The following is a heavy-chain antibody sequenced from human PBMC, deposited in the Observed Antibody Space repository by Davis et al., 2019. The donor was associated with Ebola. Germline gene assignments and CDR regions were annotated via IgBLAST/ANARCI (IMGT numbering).Heavy chain of an antibody. Sequence: AASVKVSCKASGYTFKNSAISWVRQAPGQGLEWMGWISAYNGNTAYAQILQGRVTMTKDTSTGTAYMELRSLRSDDTAVYYCARDLGGMIEALGWFDPWGQGTLVTVSS. CDR3: ARDLGGMIEALGWFDP. CDR2: ISAYNGNT. J-gene: IGHJ5*02. CDR1: GYTFKNSA. V-gene: IGHV1-18*01. D-gene: IGHD3-22*01.